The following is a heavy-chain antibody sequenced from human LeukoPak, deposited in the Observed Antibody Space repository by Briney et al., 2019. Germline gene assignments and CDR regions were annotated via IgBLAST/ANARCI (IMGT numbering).Heavy chain of an antibody. CDR2: IRSKANNYAT. D-gene: IGHD5-24*01. J-gene: IGHJ3*02. CDR1: GFTFNGSA. Sequence: GGSLRLSCAASGFTFNGSAFHWVRQASGKGLEWVGRIRSKANNYATAYAESLKGRFIIPRDDSKNTLYLQMNSLRAEDTAVYYCARDGDGYNNLDAFDIWGQGAMVTVSS. V-gene: IGHV3-73*01. CDR3: ARDGDGYNNLDAFDI.